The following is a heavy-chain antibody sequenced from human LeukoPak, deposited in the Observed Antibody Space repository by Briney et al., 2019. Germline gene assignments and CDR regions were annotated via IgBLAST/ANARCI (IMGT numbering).Heavy chain of an antibody. J-gene: IGHJ4*02. CDR1: GFTFSSYA. V-gene: IGHV3-23*01. Sequence: GGSLRLSCAASGFTFSSYAMSWVRQAPGKGLEWVSAISGSGGSTYYPDSVKGRFTISRDNSKNTLYLQMNSLRAEDTAVYYCAKVSGVDLYVFDYWGQGTLVTVSS. CDR3: AKVSGVDLYVFDY. D-gene: IGHD2-15*01. CDR2: ISGSGGST.